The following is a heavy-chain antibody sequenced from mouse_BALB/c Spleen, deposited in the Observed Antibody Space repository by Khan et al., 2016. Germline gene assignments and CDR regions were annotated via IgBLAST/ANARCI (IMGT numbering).Heavy chain of an antibody. Sequence: EVQLQESGPGLVKPSQSLSLTCTVTGYSITSDYAWNWIRQFPGNKLEWMGYISYSDSTNYNPSLKSRISITRVTSMNHFFLQLNSVTTEDTATYYCARGMITTFDYWGQGTTLTVSS. CDR3: ARGMITTFDY. CDR2: ISYSDST. D-gene: IGHD2-4*01. CDR1: GYSITSDYA. J-gene: IGHJ2*01. V-gene: IGHV3-2*02.